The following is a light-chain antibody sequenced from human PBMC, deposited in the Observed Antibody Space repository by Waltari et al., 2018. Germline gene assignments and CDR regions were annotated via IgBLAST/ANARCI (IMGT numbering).Light chain of an antibody. V-gene: IGKV3-20*01. CDR2: GAS. Sequence: DIVLTPSPGTLSLSPGERATLSCRASQSVSSNSLAWYQQKPGQAPRLLIYGASSRATGIPDRFSGSGSGTDFTLTISRLEPEDFAVYYCQQYGSSYTFGQGTKLKIK. CDR3: QQYGSSYT. CDR1: QSVSSNS. J-gene: IGKJ2*01.